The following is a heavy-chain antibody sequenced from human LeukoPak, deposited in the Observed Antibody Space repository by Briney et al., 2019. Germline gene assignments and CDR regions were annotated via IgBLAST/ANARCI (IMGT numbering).Heavy chain of an antibody. V-gene: IGHV3-48*01. Sequence: GGSLRLSCAATGFTFSNAWMSWVRQAPGKGPEWISYISSSGSTMYYANSVKGRFTVSRDNAKNSVYLQMNSLRAEDTAVYFCAPGGSGSLPPSYFDYWGQGTLVTVSS. CDR3: APGGSGSLPPSYFDY. J-gene: IGHJ4*02. D-gene: IGHD1-26*01. CDR1: GFTFSNAW. CDR2: ISSSGSTM.